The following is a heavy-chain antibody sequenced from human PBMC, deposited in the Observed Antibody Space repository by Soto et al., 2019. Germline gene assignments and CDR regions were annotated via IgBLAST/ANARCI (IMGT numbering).Heavy chain of an antibody. CDR1: GGSISSTSYY. J-gene: IGHJ4*02. CDR2: IYYGGST. Sequence: SETLSLTCTVSGGSISSTSYYWAWIRQTPGKKLEWIGSIYYGGSTYSSQSLKSRVTIPVNPSKNQFPLNLSSVTAADTAVYYCARHYYSAYDFDFWGQGTLVTVSS. D-gene: IGHD5-12*01. V-gene: IGHV4-39*01. CDR3: ARHYYSAYDFDF.